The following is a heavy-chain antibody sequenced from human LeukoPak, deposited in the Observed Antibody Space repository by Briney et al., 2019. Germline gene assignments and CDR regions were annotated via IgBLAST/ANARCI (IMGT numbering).Heavy chain of an antibody. CDR3: ARDRGRVATRGMDV. V-gene: IGHV4-31*03. CDR2: IYYSGST. D-gene: IGHD5-12*01. Sequence: SQTLSLTCTVSGGSISSGGYYWSWIRQHPGKGLEWIGYIYYSGSTYYNPSLKSRVTISVDTSKNQFSLKLSSVTAADTAVYYCARDRGRVATRGMDVWGQGTTVTVSS. CDR1: GGSISSGGYY. J-gene: IGHJ6*02.